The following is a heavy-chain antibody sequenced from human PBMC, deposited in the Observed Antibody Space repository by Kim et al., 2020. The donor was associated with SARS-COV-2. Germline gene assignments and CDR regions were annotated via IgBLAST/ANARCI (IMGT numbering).Heavy chain of an antibody. CDR3: ARGPSQGIPLDY. CDR2: IFISGNP. V-gene: IGHV4-4*07. Sequence: SQTLSLTCTVSGDSISNYYWSWIRQPAGKGLEWIGRIFISGNPNYNPSLKSRVTMSIDTSRNHFSLQLASLTAADTAIYYCARGPSQGIPLDYWGQGTLVTVSS. J-gene: IGHJ4*02. D-gene: IGHD6-6*01. CDR1: GDSISNYY.